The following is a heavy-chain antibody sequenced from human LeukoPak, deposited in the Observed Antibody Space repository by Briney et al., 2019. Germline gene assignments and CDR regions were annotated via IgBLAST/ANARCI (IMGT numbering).Heavy chain of an antibody. V-gene: IGHV3-48*03. J-gene: IGHJ4*02. CDR3: ARDRRDGYNVLDY. Sequence: GGSLRLSCAVSGFTFSSFEMNWVRLAPGKGLEWVSYISSSGSTKYYADSVKGRFTISRDNAKNSLYLQMNSLSAEDTAIYYCARDRRDGYNVLDYWGQGTLVTVSS. CDR2: ISSSGSTK. CDR1: GFTFSSFE. D-gene: IGHD5-24*01.